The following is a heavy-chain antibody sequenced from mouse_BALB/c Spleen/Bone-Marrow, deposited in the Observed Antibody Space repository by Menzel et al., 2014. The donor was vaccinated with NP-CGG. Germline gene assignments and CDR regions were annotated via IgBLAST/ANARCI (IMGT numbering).Heavy chain of an antibody. J-gene: IGHJ2*02. CDR1: GFDFSRYW. CDR2: INPDSSTI. V-gene: IGHV4-1*02. D-gene: IGHD2-3*01. Sequence: DVMLVESGGGLVQPGGSLELSCAASGFDFSRYWMSWVRQAPGKGLEWIGEINPDSSTINYTPSLKDKFIISRDNAKNTLYLQMSKVRSEDTALYYCARLGYYGYFNYWGQGTSLTVSS. CDR3: ARLGYYGYFNY.